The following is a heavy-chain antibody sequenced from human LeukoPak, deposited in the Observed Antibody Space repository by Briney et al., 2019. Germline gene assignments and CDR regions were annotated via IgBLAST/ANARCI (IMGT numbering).Heavy chain of an antibody. J-gene: IGHJ3*02. CDR1: GYTFNKYG. CDR3: ARAPTYYYDSSNAFDI. Sequence: ASVKVSCKASGYTFNKYGISWVRQAPGQGLEWMGWISAYNGDTNYAQKFQGRVTMTTDTSTSTAYMELSSLRSEDTAVYYCARAPTYYYDSSNAFDIWGQGTMVTVSS. CDR2: ISAYNGDT. V-gene: IGHV1-18*01. D-gene: IGHD3-22*01.